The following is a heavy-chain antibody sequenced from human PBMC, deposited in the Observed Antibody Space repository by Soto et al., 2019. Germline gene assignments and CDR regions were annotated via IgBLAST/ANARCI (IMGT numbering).Heavy chain of an antibody. V-gene: IGHV3-73*02. J-gene: IGHJ4*02. CDR3: TRRGSGRIYDGSGYSGYDY. CDR2: IRSKANSYAT. CDR1: GFTFSGSA. Sequence: EVQLVESGGGLVQPGGSLKLSCAASGFTFSGSAMHWVRQASGKGLEWVGRIRSKANSYATAYAASVKGRFTISRDDSKNTAYLQMNSLKTEDTAVYYCTRRGSGRIYDGSGYSGYDYWGQGTLVTVSS. D-gene: IGHD3-22*01.